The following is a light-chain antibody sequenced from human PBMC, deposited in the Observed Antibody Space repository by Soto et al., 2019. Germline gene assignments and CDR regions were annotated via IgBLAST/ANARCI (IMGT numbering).Light chain of an antibody. CDR1: QSVSSSY. CDR3: QLYDNSLYT. J-gene: IGKJ2*01. CDR2: GAS. V-gene: IGKV3-20*01. Sequence: EIVLTQFPGMLSLSPGERAALSCRASQSVSSSYLAWYQQKPGQPPRLLIYGASSGATGIPDRFSGGGSGTDFTLTISRLEPEDFAVYYCQLYDNSLYTFGQGTKLDIK.